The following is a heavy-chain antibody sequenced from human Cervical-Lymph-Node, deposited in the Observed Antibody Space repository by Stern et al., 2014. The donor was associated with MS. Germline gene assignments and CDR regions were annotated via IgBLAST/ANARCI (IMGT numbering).Heavy chain of an antibody. V-gene: IGHV5-51*03. CDR1: GYSFTSYW. D-gene: IGHD2-15*01. J-gene: IGHJ6*02. CDR2: IYPGASDT. Sequence: AQLVQSGAEVKKPGAALQISCKGSGYSFTSYWIGWVRQMPGKGLEWMGVIYPGASDTRYSPSFQAQVTISADKSISTAYLQWSSLKASDTAMYYCARIGYCSGGSCYSDYYYGMDVWGQGTTVTVSS. CDR3: ARIGYCSGGSCYSDYYYGMDV.